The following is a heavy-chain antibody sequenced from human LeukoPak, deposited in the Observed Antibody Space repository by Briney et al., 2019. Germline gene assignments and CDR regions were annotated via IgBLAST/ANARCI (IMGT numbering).Heavy chain of an antibody. CDR1: GFTFRSYE. V-gene: IGHV3-48*03. CDR3: ARSEITMVRGGAFDI. Sequence: SLRLSCAASGFTFRSYEMNWVRRAPGKGLEWVSYISASGSTVYYADSVKGRFTISRDNAKNSVFLQMNSLRAEDTAVYYCARSEITMVRGGAFDIWGQGTMVTVSS. J-gene: IGHJ3*02. D-gene: IGHD3-10*01. CDR2: ISASGSTV.